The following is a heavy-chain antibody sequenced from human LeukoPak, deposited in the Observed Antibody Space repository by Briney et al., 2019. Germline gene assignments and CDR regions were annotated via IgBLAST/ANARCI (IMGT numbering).Heavy chain of an antibody. J-gene: IGHJ6*03. Sequence: GASVKVSCKASGYTFTSYYMHWVRQAPGQGLEWMGWINPNSGGTNYAQKFQGRVTMTRDTSISTAYMELSRLRSDDTAVYYCARTSNYDSSGYPYYYYYMDVWGKGTTVTVSS. D-gene: IGHD3-22*01. CDR1: GYTFTSYY. V-gene: IGHV1-2*02. CDR3: ARTSNYDSSGYPYYYYYMDV. CDR2: INPNSGGT.